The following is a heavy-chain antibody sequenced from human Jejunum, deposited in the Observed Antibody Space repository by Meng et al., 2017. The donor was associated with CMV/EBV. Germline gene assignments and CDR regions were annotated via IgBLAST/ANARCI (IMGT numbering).Heavy chain of an antibody. Sequence: VSLQGSGPGLVSTSVTLSPTCSIFGDSINIHFWSWIRQPAEKKLEWIGRISSSGNTNYTPSFKSRVIMSLETSNNQFFLKLSSVTAADTALYYCARGESRGYYYFDYWGQGILVTVSS. CDR1: GDSINIHF. D-gene: IGHD3-22*01. V-gene: IGHV4-4*07. CDR2: ISSSGNT. CDR3: ARGESRGYYYFDY. J-gene: IGHJ4*02.